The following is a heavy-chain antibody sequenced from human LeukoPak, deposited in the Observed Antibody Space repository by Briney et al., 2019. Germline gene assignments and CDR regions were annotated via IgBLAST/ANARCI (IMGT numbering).Heavy chain of an antibody. CDR3: ERFVVVPAAMYYFDY. CDR1: GGSFSRYY. Sequence: SETLSLTCAVYGGSFSRYYWSWIRQPPGKGLEWIGEINHSGSTNYNPSLKSRVTISVDTSKNQFSLKLSSVTAADTAVYYCERFVVVPAAMYYFDYWGQGTLVTVSS. D-gene: IGHD2-2*01. V-gene: IGHV4-34*01. CDR2: INHSGST. J-gene: IGHJ4*02.